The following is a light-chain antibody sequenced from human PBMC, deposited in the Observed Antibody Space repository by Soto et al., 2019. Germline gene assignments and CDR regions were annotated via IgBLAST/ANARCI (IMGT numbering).Light chain of an antibody. J-gene: IGLJ1*01. CDR1: TSDVGTYNL. V-gene: IGLV2-23*02. Sequence: ALTQPASVSGSPGQSITISCTGTTSDVGTYNLVSWYQHHPGKAPQLIIFEVTKRPSGVSDRFSGSKSGNTASLTISGLLGEDEADYYCCSFAGRSPPTSVFGTVTEVTVL. CDR3: CSFAGRSPPTSV. CDR2: EVT.